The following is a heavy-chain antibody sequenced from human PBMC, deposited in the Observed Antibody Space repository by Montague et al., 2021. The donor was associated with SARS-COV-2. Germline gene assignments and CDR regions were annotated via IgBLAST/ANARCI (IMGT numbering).Heavy chain of an antibody. CDR1: GGSISSYY. D-gene: IGHD3-22*01. J-gene: IGHJ3*02. CDR2: MYTSGST. CDR3: AGGALFYDSSGYYSDAFDI. V-gene: IGHV4-4*07. Sequence: SETLSLTCTVSGGSISSYYWNWIRQSAGKGLEWIGRMYTSGSTNYDPSLKSRVSMSVDTSKNQFSLKLSLVTAADTAVYYCAGGALFYDSSGYYSDAFDIWGQGTMVTVSS.